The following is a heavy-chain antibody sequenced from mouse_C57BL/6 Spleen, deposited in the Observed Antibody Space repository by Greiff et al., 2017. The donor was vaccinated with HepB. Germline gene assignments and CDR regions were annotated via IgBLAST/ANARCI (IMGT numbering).Heavy chain of an antibody. V-gene: IGHV1-64*01. D-gene: IGHD1-1*02. CDR3: ARSSGNFGGYHVGYFDV. Sequence: QVQLQQPGAELVKPGASVKLSCKASGYTFTSYWMHWVKQRPGQGLEWIGMIHPNSGSTNYNEKFKSKATLTVDKSSSTAYMQLSSLTSEDSAVYYCARSSGNFGGYHVGYFDVWGTGTTVTVSS. CDR1: GYTFTSYW. J-gene: IGHJ1*03. CDR2: IHPNSGST.